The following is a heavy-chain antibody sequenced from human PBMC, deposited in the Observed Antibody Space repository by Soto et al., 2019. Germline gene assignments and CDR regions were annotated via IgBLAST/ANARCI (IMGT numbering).Heavy chain of an antibody. CDR2: ISAYNGNT. D-gene: IGHD3-16*01. V-gene: IGHV1-18*01. CDR1: GYTFTSYG. J-gene: IGHJ6*02. CDR3: ATFYVKSYYYGMDV. Sequence: QVQLVQSGAEVKKPGAPVKVSCKASGYTFTSYGISWVRQAPGQGLEWMGWISAYNGNTNYAQKLQDRVTMTTDTSTTTAYMELRSLRSDDTAVYYCATFYVKSYYYGMDVWGQGTTVTVSS.